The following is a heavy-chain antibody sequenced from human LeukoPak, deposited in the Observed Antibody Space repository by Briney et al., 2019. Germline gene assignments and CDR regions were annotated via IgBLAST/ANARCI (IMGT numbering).Heavy chain of an antibody. D-gene: IGHD2-15*01. Sequence: GGSLRLSCAASGFTFSSYSMNWVRQAPGKGLEWVSPISGGSSYIYYADSVKGRFTISRDNAENSLYLQMNSLRAEDTAVYYCARDREDVVVVVAATGFDYWGQGSLVTVSS. V-gene: IGHV3-21*01. CDR3: ARDREDVVVVVAATGFDY. CDR1: GFTFSSYS. J-gene: IGHJ4*02. CDR2: ISGGSSYI.